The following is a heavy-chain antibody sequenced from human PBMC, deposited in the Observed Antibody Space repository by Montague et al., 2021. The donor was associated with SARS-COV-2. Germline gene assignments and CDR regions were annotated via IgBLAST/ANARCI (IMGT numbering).Heavy chain of an antibody. CDR3: ARDQPPLYYYDSSGYPDY. J-gene: IGHJ4*02. V-gene: IGHV3-21*01. D-gene: IGHD3-22*01. Sequence: SLRLSCAASGFTFSSYSMNWVRQAPGKGLEWVSSISSSSSHIYYADSVKGRFTISGDNAKNSLYLQMNSLRAEDTAVYYCARDQPPLYYYDSSGYPDYWGKGTLVTVPS. CDR2: ISSSSSHI. CDR1: GFTFSSYS.